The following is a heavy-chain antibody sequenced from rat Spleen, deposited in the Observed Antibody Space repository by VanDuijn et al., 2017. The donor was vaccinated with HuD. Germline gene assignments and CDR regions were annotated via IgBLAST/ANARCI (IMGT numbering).Heavy chain of an antibody. CDR1: GFPFNSYW. V-gene: IGHV5-58*01. Sequence: EVQLVETGGGLVQPGRSLKLSCVASGFPFNSYWMYWMRQAPGKGLEWVSSINTDGGSTYYPDSVKGRFTISRDNAENTVSLQMNSLRSEDTATYYCAKDGDGGYVMEAWGQGTSVTVSS. CDR3: AKDGDGGYVMEA. CDR2: INTDGGST. J-gene: IGHJ4*01. D-gene: IGHD1-11*01.